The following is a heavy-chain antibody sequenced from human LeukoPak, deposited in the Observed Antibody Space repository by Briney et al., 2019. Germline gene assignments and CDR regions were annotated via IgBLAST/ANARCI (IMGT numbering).Heavy chain of an antibody. CDR3: ASSVVPPPFPDY. CDR1: GGTFSSYA. V-gene: IGHV1-69*04. Sequence: SVKVSCKASGGTFSSYAISWVRQAPGQGLEWMGRIIPILGIANYAQKFQGRVTITADKSTSTTYMELSSLRSEDTAVYYCASSVVPPPFPDYWGQGTLVTVSS. J-gene: IGHJ4*02. CDR2: IIPILGIA. D-gene: IGHD2-2*01.